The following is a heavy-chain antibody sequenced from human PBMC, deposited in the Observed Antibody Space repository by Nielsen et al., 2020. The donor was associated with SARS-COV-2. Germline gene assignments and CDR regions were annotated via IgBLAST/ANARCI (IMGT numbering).Heavy chain of an antibody. D-gene: IGHD5-18*01. CDR2: MNPNSGNT. CDR3: ARDPRWGTAMVSYYYYGMDV. Sequence: VRQAPGQGLEWMGWMNPNSGNTGYAQKFQGRVTMTRDTSTSTVYMELSSLRSEDTAVYYCARDPRWGTAMVSYYYYGMDVWGQGTTVTVSS. J-gene: IGHJ6*02. V-gene: IGHV1-8*01.